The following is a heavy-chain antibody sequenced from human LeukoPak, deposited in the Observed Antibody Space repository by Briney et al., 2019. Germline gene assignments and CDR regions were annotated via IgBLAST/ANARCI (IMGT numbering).Heavy chain of an antibody. V-gene: IGHV3-53*01. J-gene: IGHJ3*02. D-gene: IGHD3-22*01. CDR3: ARGGSGYYSDAFDI. CDR1: GFTVSSNY. Sequence: GGSLRLSCAASGFTVSSNYMSWVRQAPGKGLEWVSVIYSGGSTYYADSVKGRFTISRDNSKNTLYLQMNSLRAEDTAVYYCARGGSGYYSDAFDIWGQGTMVTVSS. CDR2: IYSGGST.